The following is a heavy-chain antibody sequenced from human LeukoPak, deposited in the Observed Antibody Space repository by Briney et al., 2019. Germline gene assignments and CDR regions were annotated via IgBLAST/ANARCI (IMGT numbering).Heavy chain of an antibody. V-gene: IGHV1-18*01. D-gene: IGHD2/OR15-2a*01. Sequence: ASVKVSCKTSGYNFAIYGIAWVRQAPGQGLEWMGWVSSYNENTISAQKFQGRLTMTTDTSTSTAYMDLRSLRSDDTAVYYCARDPRHKYGNFDNWGQGTLVTVSS. J-gene: IGHJ4*02. CDR3: ARDPRHKYGNFDN. CDR1: GYNFAIYG. CDR2: VSSYNENT.